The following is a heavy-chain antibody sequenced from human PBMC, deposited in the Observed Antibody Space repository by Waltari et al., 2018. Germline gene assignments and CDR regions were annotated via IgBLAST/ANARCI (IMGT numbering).Heavy chain of an antibody. CDR2: IRYDGSNK. D-gene: IGHD2-15*01. Sequence: QVQLVESGGGVVQPGGSLRLSCAASGFPFSSYGMHWVRQAPGKGLEWVAFIRYDGSNKYYADSVKGRFTISRDNSKNTLYLQMNSLRAEDTAVYYCAKTGYCSGGSCYPAGRWGQGTLVTVSS. J-gene: IGHJ4*02. V-gene: IGHV3-30*02. CDR3: AKTGYCSGGSCYPAGR. CDR1: GFPFSSYG.